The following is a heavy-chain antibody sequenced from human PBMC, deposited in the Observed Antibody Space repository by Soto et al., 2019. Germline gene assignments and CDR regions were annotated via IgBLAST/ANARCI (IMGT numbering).Heavy chain of an antibody. V-gene: IGHV1-18*01. J-gene: IGHJ4*02. CDR1: GYTFTAYA. D-gene: IGHD1-1*01. Sequence: QVQLVQSGAEVKKPGASVKVSCKASGYTFTAYAFNWVRQDPGQGLEWMGCISAYSGNTKYSQKFQGRVTMTIDTSTSTAYLELRSLRSDDTTVYYCARDQTVLDYWGQGTLVTVSS. CDR3: ARDQTVLDY. CDR2: ISAYSGNT.